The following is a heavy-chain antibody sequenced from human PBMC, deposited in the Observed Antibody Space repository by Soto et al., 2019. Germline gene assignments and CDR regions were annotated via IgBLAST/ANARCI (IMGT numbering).Heavy chain of an antibody. V-gene: IGHV2-5*01. Sequence: QITLKESGPPLVKPTQTLTLTCTFSGFSLSTRALGVGWIRQPPGKALEWLALIYWNDDKRYSPSLKNRLTINKDTSNNRVVLTMTNMDPVDTATYYCAHRHDLRAFDIWGQGTMVTVSS. CDR3: AHRHDLRAFDI. D-gene: IGHD3-16*01. CDR1: GFSLSTRALG. CDR2: IYWNDDK. J-gene: IGHJ3*02.